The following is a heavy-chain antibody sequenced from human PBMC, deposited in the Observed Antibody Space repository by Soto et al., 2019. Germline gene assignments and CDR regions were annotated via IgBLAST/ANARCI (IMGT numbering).Heavy chain of an antibody. CDR1: GYIFRTSW. Sequence: GESLKISCKGSGYIFRTSWSGWVRQTPGKGLEWMGAIYPGDSDTRYSPSFQGQVTISANKSISTAYLQWSSLKASDSAMYYCARSKAAPLENYYCYGMDVWGQGSTVTV. CDR2: IYPGDSDT. CDR3: ARSKAAPLENYYCYGMDV. J-gene: IGHJ6*02. V-gene: IGHV5-51*01.